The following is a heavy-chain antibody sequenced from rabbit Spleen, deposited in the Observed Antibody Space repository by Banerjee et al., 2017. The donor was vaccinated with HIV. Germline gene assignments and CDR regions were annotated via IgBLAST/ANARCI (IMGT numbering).Heavy chain of an antibody. D-gene: IGHD1-1*01. CDR2: IAVGSGGFT. CDR3: ARNYVNAFDP. Sequence: QQQLEESGGGLVKPGGTLTLTCKASGIDLSTYAYMCWVRQPPGKGLEWIACIAVGSGGFTYYANWAKGRFTISKTSSTTVTLQMTSLTAADTATYFCARNYVNAFDPWGPGTLVTVS. V-gene: IGHV1S45*01. J-gene: IGHJ2*01. CDR1: GIDLSTYAY.